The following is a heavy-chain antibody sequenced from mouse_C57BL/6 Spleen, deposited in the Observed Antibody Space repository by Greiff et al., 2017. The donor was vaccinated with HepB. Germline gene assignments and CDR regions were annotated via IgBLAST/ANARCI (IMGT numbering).Heavy chain of an antibody. J-gene: IGHJ1*03. V-gene: IGHV1-80*01. CDR1: GYAFSSYW. CDR2: IYPGDGDT. CDR3: ARGGSNYWYFDV. D-gene: IGHD1-1*01. Sequence: QVQLQQSGAELVKPGASVKISCKASGYAFSSYWMNWVKQRPGKGLEWIGQIYPGDGDTNYNGKFKGKATLTADKSSSTAYMQLSSLTSEDSAVYFCARGGSNYWYFDVWGTGTTVTVSS.